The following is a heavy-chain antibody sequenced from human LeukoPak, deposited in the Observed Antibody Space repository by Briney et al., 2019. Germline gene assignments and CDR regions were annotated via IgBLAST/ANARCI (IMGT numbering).Heavy chain of an antibody. Sequence: GRSLRLSCAASGFTFDDYAMRWVRQAPGKGLEWVSGISWNSGSIGYADSVKGRFTISRDNAKNSLYLQMNSLRAEDMALYYCARSGSSSASFDYWGQGTLVTVSS. CDR3: ARSGSSSASFDY. CDR1: GFTFDDYA. CDR2: ISWNSGSI. D-gene: IGHD6-6*01. V-gene: IGHV3-9*03. J-gene: IGHJ4*02.